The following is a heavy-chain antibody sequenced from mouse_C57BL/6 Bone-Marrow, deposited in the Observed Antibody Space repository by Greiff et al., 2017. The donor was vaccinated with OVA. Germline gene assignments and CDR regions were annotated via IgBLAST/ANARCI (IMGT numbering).Heavy chain of an antibody. D-gene: IGHD1-1*01. Sequence: VQLQQSGAELARPGASVKLSCKASGYTFTSYGISWVKQRTGQGLEWIGEIYPRSGNTYYNEKFKGKATLTADKSSSTAYMELRSLTSEDSAVYFCERREYYGSSYDYAMDYWGQGTSVTVSS. V-gene: IGHV1-81*01. CDR3: ERREYYGSSYDYAMDY. J-gene: IGHJ4*01. CDR2: IYPRSGNT. CDR1: GYTFTSYG.